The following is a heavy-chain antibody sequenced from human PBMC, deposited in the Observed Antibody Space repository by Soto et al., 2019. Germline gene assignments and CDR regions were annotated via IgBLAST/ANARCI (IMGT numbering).Heavy chain of an antibody. D-gene: IGHD3-10*02. J-gene: IGHJ2*01. V-gene: IGHV4-34*01. CDR3: QAEDGIRDVRSVSAFLLNRSSDL. CDR2: INHSRST. Sequence: PGKGLEWIGEINHSRSTNYNPSLKSRVTISVDTSKNQFSLQLSSVTAADTAVFFFQAEDGIRDVRSVSAFLLNRSSDL.